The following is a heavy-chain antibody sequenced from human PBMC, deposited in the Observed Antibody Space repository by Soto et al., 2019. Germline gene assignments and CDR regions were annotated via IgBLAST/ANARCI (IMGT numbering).Heavy chain of an antibody. J-gene: IGHJ4*02. CDR3: ARRGPGTYFDY. Sequence: PGGSLRLSCAASGFTFSSYGMSWVRQAPGKGLEWVADINGSGDSKYYADSVKGRFTISRDNSKNKLYLQMNSLRAEDTAVYYCARRGPGTYFDYWGQGTLVTVSS. V-gene: IGHV3-23*01. CDR1: GFTFSSYG. D-gene: IGHD6-13*01. CDR2: INGSGDSK.